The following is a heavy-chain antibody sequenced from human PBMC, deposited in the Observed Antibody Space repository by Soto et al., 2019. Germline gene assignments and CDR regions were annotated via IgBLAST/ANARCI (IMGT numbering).Heavy chain of an antibody. Sequence: QITLKESGPTLVKPTQTLTLTCTFSGFSLSTRGVGVGWIRQPPGKALEWLALIYWDDDEGYSPSLKSRLTITKDTSKHQVVLTLTHTAPVDTPTYYSAHRPRGYSYHFDYWGQGTLVTVSS. D-gene: IGHD5-18*01. CDR2: IYWDDDE. CDR1: GFSLSTRGVG. V-gene: IGHV2-5*02. J-gene: IGHJ4*02. CDR3: AHRPRGYSYHFDY.